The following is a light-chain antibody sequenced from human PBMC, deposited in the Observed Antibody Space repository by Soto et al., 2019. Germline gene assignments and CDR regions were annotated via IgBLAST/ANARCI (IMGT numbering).Light chain of an antibody. CDR2: DAS. Sequence: EIVLTQSPATLSLYPGERATLSCRASQSVSSYLAWYQQKPGQAPRLLIYDASSRATGIPARFSGSGSGTAFTLTLSSLEPEDLAVFCCQQRSNWPSWTFGQGTKVEIK. V-gene: IGKV3-11*01. J-gene: IGKJ1*01. CDR1: QSVSSY. CDR3: QQRSNWPSWT.